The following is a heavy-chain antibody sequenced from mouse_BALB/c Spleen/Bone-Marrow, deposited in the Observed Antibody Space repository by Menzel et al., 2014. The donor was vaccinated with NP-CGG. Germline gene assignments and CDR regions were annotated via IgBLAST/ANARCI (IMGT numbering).Heavy chain of an antibody. J-gene: IGHJ1*01. CDR2: ISSSGSA. CDR3: ARDLYAGSSYYRSRLDL. D-gene: IGHD2-12*01. CDR1: GIDLSTNA. V-gene: IGHV5-6-5*01. Sequence: EESGGRLVKPGTPLTLTCTVSGIDLSTNAMSWVRQAPGKGLEWIGIISSSGSAYYASWAKGRFTISKTSTTVDLKITSPTTEDTATYFCARDLYAGSSYYRSRLDLWGQGTLVTVSS.